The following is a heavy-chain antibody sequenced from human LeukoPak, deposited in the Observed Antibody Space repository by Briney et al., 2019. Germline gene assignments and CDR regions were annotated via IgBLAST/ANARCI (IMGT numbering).Heavy chain of an antibody. CDR3: ARGLRIVGATLYYYYGMDV. J-gene: IGHJ6*02. CDR2: MNPNSGNT. CDR1: GYTFASYD. Sequence: ASVKVSCKASGYTFASYDINWVRQATGQGLEWMGWMNPNSGNTGYAQKFQGRVTMTRNTSISTAYMELSSLRSEDTAVYYCARGLRIVGATLYYYYGMDVWGQGTTVTVSS. D-gene: IGHD1-26*01. V-gene: IGHV1-8*01.